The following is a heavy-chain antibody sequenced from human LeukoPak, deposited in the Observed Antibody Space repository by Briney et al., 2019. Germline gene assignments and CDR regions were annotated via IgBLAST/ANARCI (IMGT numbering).Heavy chain of an antibody. D-gene: IGHD5-18*01. V-gene: IGHV1-18*01. Sequence: ASVKVSCKASGYTFTSYGISWVRQAPGQGLEWMGLISAYNGNTNYAQKLQGRVTMTTDTSTSTAYMELRSLRSDDTAVYYCARDQVDTAMAAFDYWGQGTLVTVSS. CDR1: GYTFTSYG. CDR3: ARDQVDTAMAAFDY. CDR2: ISAYNGNT. J-gene: IGHJ4*02.